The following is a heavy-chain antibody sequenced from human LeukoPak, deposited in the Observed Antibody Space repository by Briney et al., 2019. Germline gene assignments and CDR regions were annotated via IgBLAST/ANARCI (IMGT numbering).Heavy chain of an antibody. CDR3: AREAAANDAFDI. CDR2: INPGGGST. J-gene: IGHJ3*02. CDR1: GYTFTSYY. Sequence: ASVKVPCKASGYTFTSYYMHWVRQAPGQGLEWMGIINPGGGSTSYAQKFQGRVTMTRDTSTSTVYMELSSLRSEDTAVYYCAREAAANDAFDIWGQGTMVTVSS. D-gene: IGHD6-13*01. V-gene: IGHV1-46*01.